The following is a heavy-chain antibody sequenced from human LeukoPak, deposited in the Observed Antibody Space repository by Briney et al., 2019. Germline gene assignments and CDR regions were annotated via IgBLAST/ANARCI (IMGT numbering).Heavy chain of an antibody. J-gene: IGHJ4*02. CDR2: VSPSGNTT. CDR1: GFTFSSYA. V-gene: IGHV3-23*01. Sequence: GRSLRLSCAASGFTFSSYAMHWVRQAPGKGLEWVSGVSPSGNTTYYPDSVKGRFAISRDNAKNTVYLQMNSVRADDTAVYYCARESRYRDYFDYWGQGTMVTVSS. CDR3: ARESRYRDYFDY. D-gene: IGHD1-14*01.